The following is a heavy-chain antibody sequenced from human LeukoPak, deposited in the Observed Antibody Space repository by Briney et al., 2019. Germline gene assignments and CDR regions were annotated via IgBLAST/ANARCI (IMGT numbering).Heavy chain of an antibody. CDR1: GASVTMGSYY. CDR3: ARPFQDYDKGTFFYFFDF. CDR2: FHFSGST. J-gene: IGHJ4*02. D-gene: IGHD3-22*01. V-gene: IGHV4-39*01. Sequence: SETLSLTCSVSGASVTMGSYYWAWIRQPPGKGLEWIGTFHFSGSTYYNPSLKSRVTISVDTSKNSVSLMLRSVTAADAAVYFCARPFQDYDKGTFFYFFDFWGQGILVTVSS.